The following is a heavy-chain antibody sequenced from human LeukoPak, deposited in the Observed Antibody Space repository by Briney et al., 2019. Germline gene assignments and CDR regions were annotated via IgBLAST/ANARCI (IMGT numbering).Heavy chain of an antibody. J-gene: IGHJ4*02. CDR2: IYHSGST. CDR1: GGSISSGGYS. V-gene: IGHV4-30-2*01. CDR3: ARLEYYYDSSGYYI. D-gene: IGHD3-22*01. Sequence: PSETLSLTCAVSGGSISSGGYSWSWIRQPPGKGLEWIGYIYHSGSTCYNPSLKSRVTISVDRSKNQFSLKLSSVTAADTAVYYCARLEYYYDSSGYYIWGQGTLVTVSS.